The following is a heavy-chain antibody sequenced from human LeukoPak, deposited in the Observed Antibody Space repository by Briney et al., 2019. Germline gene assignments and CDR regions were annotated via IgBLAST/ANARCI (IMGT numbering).Heavy chain of an antibody. V-gene: IGHV3-48*04. CDR1: GFTFSSYT. Sequence: GGSLRLSCETSGFTFSSYTMHWVRQAPGKGLEWISHISSSSNTIYYIDSVKGRFTISRDNAKNSLFLQMTSLRVEDTAVYYCARAAGIAASGTRFDYFDYWGHGTLVTVSS. CDR2: ISSSSNTI. CDR3: ARAAGIAASGTRFDYFDY. J-gene: IGHJ4*01. D-gene: IGHD6-13*01.